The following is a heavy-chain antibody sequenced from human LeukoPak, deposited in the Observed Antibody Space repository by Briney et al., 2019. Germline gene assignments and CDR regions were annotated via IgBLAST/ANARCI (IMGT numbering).Heavy chain of an antibody. CDR3: ARDASGLFDY. D-gene: IGHD5-12*01. Sequence: PSETLSLTCAVYGGSFSGYYWSWIRQPPGKGLEWIGEINHSGSTNYNPSLKSRVTISVDTSKNQFSLKLSSVTAADTAVYYRARDASGLFDYWGQGTLVTVSS. V-gene: IGHV4-34*01. CDR2: INHSGST. CDR1: GGSFSGYY. J-gene: IGHJ4*02.